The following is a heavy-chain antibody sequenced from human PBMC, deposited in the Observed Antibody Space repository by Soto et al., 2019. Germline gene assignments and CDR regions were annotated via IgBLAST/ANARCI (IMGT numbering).Heavy chain of an antibody. D-gene: IGHD2-8*01. CDR2: IGGYNGDT. Sequence: QGQLVQSEAEVKKPGASVKVSCKASGYTFTRYGISWVRQAPGQGLEWMGWIGGYNGDTNYAQKFQGRVIMTIDTATGTAFMELRSLTSDDTAVYYCAKNGQPPYYYYGLDVWGQGTTVTVSS. J-gene: IGHJ6*02. V-gene: IGHV1-18*01. CDR1: GYTFTRYG. CDR3: AKNGQPPYYYYGLDV.